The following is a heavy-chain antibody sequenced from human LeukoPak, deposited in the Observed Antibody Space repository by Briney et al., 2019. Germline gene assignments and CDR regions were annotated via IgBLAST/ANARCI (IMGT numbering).Heavy chain of an antibody. J-gene: IGHJ4*02. D-gene: IGHD3-16*01. CDR2: ISGDGGST. Sequence: GGSLRLSCAASGFTFDDYAMHWVRQAPGKGLEWVALISGDGGSTYYADSVKGRFTISRDNSKNSLYLQMNSLRTEDTALYYCVKDARGGVIPYWGQGTLVTVSS. CDR3: VKDARGGVIPY. CDR1: GFTFDDYA. V-gene: IGHV3-43*02.